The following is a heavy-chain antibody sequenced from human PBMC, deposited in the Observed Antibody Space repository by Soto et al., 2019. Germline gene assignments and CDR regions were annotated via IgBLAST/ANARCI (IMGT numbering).Heavy chain of an antibody. D-gene: IGHD5-12*01. CDR3: ARGGDVGYSGSDSYYYYGMDV. Sequence: AAVKVSCKASGYTFTSYYMHWVRQAPGQGREGMGIINPSGGSTSYAQKFQGRVTMTRDTSTSTVDMDVSSLRAEDTAVYYCARGGDVGYSGSDSYYYYGMDVWGQGTTVTVSS. V-gene: IGHV1-46*01. J-gene: IGHJ6*02. CDR2: INPSGGST. CDR1: GYTFTSYY.